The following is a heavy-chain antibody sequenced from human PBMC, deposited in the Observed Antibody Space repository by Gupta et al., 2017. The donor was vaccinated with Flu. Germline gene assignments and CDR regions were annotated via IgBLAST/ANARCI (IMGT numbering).Heavy chain of an antibody. J-gene: IGHJ4*02. CDR3: GREIAAEVALAS. CDR2: SSWHGGSS. CDR1: TFDVYA. Sequence: TFDVYAVHWVRGAGVEGLECVSGSSWHGGSSGYVETVKGGFTVSRDNAKISLYLHMNSVRADVTALSCGGREIAAEVALASWGQGTLVTVSS. V-gene: IGHV3-9*01. D-gene: IGHD2-15*01.